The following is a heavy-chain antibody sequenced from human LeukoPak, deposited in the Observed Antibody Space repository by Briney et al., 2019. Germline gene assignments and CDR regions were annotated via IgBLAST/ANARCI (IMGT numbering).Heavy chain of an antibody. CDR3: ARDPWVYDILTGYGSHDAFDI. D-gene: IGHD3-9*01. J-gene: IGHJ3*02. Sequence: GGSLRLSCAASGFTFSSYGMHWVRQAPGKGLEWVAVIWYDGSNKYYADSVKGRFTISRDNSKNTLYLQMNSLRAEDTAVYYCARDPWVYDILTGYGSHDAFDIWGQGTMVTVSS. V-gene: IGHV3-33*01. CDR2: IWYDGSNK. CDR1: GFTFSSYG.